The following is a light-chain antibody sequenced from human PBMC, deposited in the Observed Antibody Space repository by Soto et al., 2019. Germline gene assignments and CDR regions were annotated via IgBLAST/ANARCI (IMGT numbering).Light chain of an antibody. CDR1: QTVSLS. J-gene: IGKJ1*01. Sequence: MVLTHSPATRSVSIGDSATLCCRAGQTVSLSLAWYQMTPGQPPRLLIYGASPRATDLPARFRGTGAGTDFTRTISSLQSAAYAVYCSKQYHTWPSCTFGQGTKVDIK. V-gene: IGKV3-15*01. CDR3: KQYHTWPSCT. CDR2: GAS.